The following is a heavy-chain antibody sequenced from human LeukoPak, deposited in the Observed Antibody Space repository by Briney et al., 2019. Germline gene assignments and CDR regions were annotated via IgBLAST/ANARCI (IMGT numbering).Heavy chain of an antibody. CDR3: ARGYHTGETNRAYFDY. CDR2: INHSGST. D-gene: IGHD3-3*01. V-gene: IGHV4-34*01. Sequence: PSETLSLTCAVYGGSFSGYYWSWIRQPPGKGLEWIGEINHSGSTNHNPSLKSRVTISVDTSKNQFSLKLSSVTAADTAVYYCARGYHTGETNRAYFDYWGQGTLVTVSS. J-gene: IGHJ4*02. CDR1: GGSFSGYY.